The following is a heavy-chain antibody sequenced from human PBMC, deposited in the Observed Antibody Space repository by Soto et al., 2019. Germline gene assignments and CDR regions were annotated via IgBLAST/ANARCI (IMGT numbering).Heavy chain of an antibody. CDR3: AEVKGGGGGVVTANLVIA. V-gene: IGHV3-23*01. J-gene: IGHJ5*02. Sequence: EVQLLESGGGLVQPGGSLRLSCAASGFTFSSYAMSWVRQAPGRGLEWVSAISVSSGITYYADSVEGRFTISRDNSKNPLYPQKNRLGARGPGLYYRAEVKGGGGGVVTANLVIAWGQGTLVTVSS. D-gene: IGHD2-15*01. CDR1: GFTFSSYA. CDR2: ISVSSGIT.